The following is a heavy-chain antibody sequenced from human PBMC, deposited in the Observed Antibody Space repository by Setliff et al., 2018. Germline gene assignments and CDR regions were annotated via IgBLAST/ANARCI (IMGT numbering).Heavy chain of an antibody. D-gene: IGHD3-22*01. CDR3: AGANGSHDSSGYYWHY. Sequence: GASVKVSCKASGYTFTTYAMNWVRQAPGQGLEWMGWINTNTGNPTYAQGFTGRFVFSLDTSVSTANLQISGLKAEDTAVYYCAGANGSHDSSGYYWHYWGPGTLVTVSS. CDR2: INTNTGNP. V-gene: IGHV7-4-1*02. J-gene: IGHJ4*02. CDR1: GYTFTTYA.